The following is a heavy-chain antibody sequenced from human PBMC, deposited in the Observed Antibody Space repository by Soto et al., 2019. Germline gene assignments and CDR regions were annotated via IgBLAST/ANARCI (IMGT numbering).Heavy chain of an antibody. D-gene: IGHD3-22*01. CDR2: IYYSGST. CDR3: GGNYYDSSGYYAPSWFDP. CDR1: GGSISSYY. V-gene: IGHV4-59*01. J-gene: IGHJ5*02. Sequence: SETLSLTCTVSGGSISSYYWSWIRQPPGKGLEWIGYIYYSGSTNYNPSLKSRVTISVDTSKNQFSLKLSSVTAADTAVYYCGGNYYDSSGYYAPSWFDPWGQGTLVTVSS.